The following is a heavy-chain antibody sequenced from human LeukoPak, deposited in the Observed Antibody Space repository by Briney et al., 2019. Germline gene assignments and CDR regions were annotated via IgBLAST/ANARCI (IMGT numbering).Heavy chain of an antibody. CDR1: GGSISSYH. CDR2: IYTSGST. V-gene: IGHV4-4*07. J-gene: IGHJ4*02. Sequence: SETLSLTCTVSGGSISSYHWSWIRQPAGKGLEWIGRIYTSGSTNYNPSLKSRVTISVDTSKNQFSLKLSSVTAADTAVYYCARSGYSYGLDYWGQGTLVTVSS. CDR3: ARSGYSYGLDY. D-gene: IGHD5-18*01.